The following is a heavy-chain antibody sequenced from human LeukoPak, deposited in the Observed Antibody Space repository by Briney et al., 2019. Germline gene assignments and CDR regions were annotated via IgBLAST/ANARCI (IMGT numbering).Heavy chain of an antibody. CDR3: ATSPAVYYYYYIDV. J-gene: IGHJ6*03. CDR2: IYHSGST. Sequence: SETLSLPRGLSGHALSSGHQWGCIRQPPGKGREWIGIIYHSGSTYYNPSLKSRVTMSLDTSKSQFSLNLSSVTAADTAVYYCATSPAVYYYYYIDVWGKGTRVTVSS. V-gene: IGHV4-38-2*01. CDR1: GHALSSGHQ.